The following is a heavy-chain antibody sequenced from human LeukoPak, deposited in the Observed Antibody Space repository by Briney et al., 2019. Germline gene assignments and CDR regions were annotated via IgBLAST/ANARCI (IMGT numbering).Heavy chain of an antibody. CDR1: GFTFSSSW. V-gene: IGHV3-74*01. J-gene: IGHJ4*02. CDR3: AKSTSMVPVTTFDY. CDR2: IKTDGSTT. D-gene: IGHD4-11*01. Sequence: PGGSLRLSCAVSGFTFSSSWMHWVRQAPGKGLVWVSHIKTDGSTTAYADSVKGRFTISRDNAKNTLYLQMNSLRVEDTAVYYCAKSTSMVPVTTFDYWGQGTLVTVSS.